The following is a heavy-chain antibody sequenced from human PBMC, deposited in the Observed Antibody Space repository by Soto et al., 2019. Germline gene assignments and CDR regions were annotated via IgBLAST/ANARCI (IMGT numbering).Heavy chain of an antibody. CDR3: AKNRGGSWYSDY. Sequence: EVQLWESGGGLVQPGGSLRLSCAASGFTFSSYAMSWVRQAPGKGLEWVSAISSSGGGTYYADSVKGRFTVSRDNSKNTLYLQMNSLRADDTAVYYCAKNRGGSWYSDYWGQGTLVTVSS. CDR1: GFTFSSYA. V-gene: IGHV3-23*01. CDR2: ISSSGGGT. J-gene: IGHJ4*02. D-gene: IGHD6-13*01.